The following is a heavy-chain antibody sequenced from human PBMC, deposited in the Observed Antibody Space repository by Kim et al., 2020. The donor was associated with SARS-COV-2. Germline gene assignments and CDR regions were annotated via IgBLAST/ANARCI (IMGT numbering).Heavy chain of an antibody. V-gene: IGHV1-69*13. D-gene: IGHD2-15*01. Sequence: SVKVSCKASGGTFSSYAISWVRQAPGQGLEWMGGLIPIFGTANSAQTFPGRVTILADEVTSTSYMELSSLRSEDTAVYYCARDEGYCSGGSCHDYYYGMDVWGQGTTVTVSS. CDR1: GGTFSSYA. J-gene: IGHJ6*02. CDR2: LIPIFGTA. CDR3: ARDEGYCSGGSCHDYYYGMDV.